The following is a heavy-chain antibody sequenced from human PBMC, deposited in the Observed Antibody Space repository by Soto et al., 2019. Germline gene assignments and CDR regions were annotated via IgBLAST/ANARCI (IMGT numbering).Heavy chain of an antibody. CDR3: ARHLDARSVDS. CDR1: GYTFTSYG. V-gene: IGHV1-18*01. D-gene: IGHD1-1*01. J-gene: IGHJ4*02. Sequence: RASVKVSCKASGYTFTSYGITWVRQAPGQGLEWMGWISAYNGNTKYAQKLQGRVTMTTDTSTSTAYMELRSLRSDDTAVYYCARHLDARSVDSWGQGILVTVSS. CDR2: ISAYNGNT.